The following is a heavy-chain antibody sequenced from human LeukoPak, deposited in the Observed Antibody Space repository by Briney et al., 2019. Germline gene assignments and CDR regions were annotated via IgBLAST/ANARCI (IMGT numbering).Heavy chain of an antibody. V-gene: IGHV3-33*01. CDR3: ARDGYYYDSSGSMDYYYGMDV. CDR2: IWYDGSNK. Sequence: GRSLRLSCAASGFTFSSYGMHWVRQAPGKGLEWVAVIWYDGSNKYYADSAKGRFTISRDNSKNTLYLQMNSLRAEDTAVYYCARDGYYYDSSGSMDYYYGMDVWGQGTTVTVSS. J-gene: IGHJ6*02. CDR1: GFTFSSYG. D-gene: IGHD3-22*01.